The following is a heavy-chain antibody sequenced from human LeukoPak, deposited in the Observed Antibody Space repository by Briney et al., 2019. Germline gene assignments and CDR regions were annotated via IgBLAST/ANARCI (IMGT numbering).Heavy chain of an antibody. V-gene: IGHV3-48*04. CDR2: ISSSGFTI. D-gene: IGHD6-19*01. CDR1: GFTFSSYS. CDR3: ARMYSSGWNY. Sequence: GGSLRLSCAASGFTFSSYSMNWVRQAPGKGLEWVSYISSSGFTIYYAHSVKGRFTISRDNAKNSLYLQMNSLRVEDTAVYYCARMYSSGWNYWGQGTLVTVSS. J-gene: IGHJ4*02.